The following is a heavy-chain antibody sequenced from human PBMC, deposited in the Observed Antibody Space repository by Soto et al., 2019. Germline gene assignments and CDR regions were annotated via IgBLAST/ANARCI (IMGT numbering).Heavy chain of an antibody. V-gene: IGHV3-30*18. D-gene: IGHD3-22*01. CDR3: AKLGGYPC. CDR1: GFTFSSYG. J-gene: IGHJ4*02. Sequence: GSLRLSCAASGFTFSSYGMHWVRQAPGKGLEWVAVISYNGSNKYYADSVKGRFTISRDNSKNTLYLQMNSLRAEDTAVYYCAKLGGYPCWGQGTLVTVSS. CDR2: ISYNGSNK.